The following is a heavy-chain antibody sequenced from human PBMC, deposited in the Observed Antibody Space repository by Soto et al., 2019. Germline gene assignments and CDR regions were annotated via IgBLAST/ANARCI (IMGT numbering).Heavy chain of an antibody. J-gene: IGHJ5*02. CDR2: IYYSGST. Sequence: SETLSLTCTVSGGSISSGGYYWSWIRQHPGKGLEWIGYIYYSGSTYYNPSLKSRVTISVDTSKNQFSLKLSSVTAADTAVYHCARGIAAAGTFAENWFDPWGQGTLVTVSS. CDR3: ARGIAAAGTFAENWFDP. V-gene: IGHV4-31*03. CDR1: GGSISSGGYY. D-gene: IGHD6-13*01.